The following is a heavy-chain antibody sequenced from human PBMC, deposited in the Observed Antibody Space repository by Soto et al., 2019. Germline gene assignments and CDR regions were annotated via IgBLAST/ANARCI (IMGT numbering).Heavy chain of an antibody. D-gene: IGHD5-12*01. J-gene: IGHJ5*02. Sequence: GGSLRLSCAASGFTFSDYYMSWIRQAPGKGLEWVSYISSSGSTIYYADSVKGRFTISRDNAKNSLYLQMNSLRAEDTAVYYCAKKRIVATRNWFDPWGQGTLVTVSS. CDR2: ISSSGSTI. CDR1: GFTFSDYY. V-gene: IGHV3-11*01. CDR3: AKKRIVATRNWFDP.